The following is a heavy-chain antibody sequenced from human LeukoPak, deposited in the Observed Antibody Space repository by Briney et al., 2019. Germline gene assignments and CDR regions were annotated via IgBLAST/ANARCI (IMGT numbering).Heavy chain of an antibody. CDR1: GYTFTSYD. V-gene: IGHV1-8*03. CDR2: MNPNSGNT. Sequence: GASVKVSCKASGYTFTSYDINWVRQATGQGLEWMGWMNPNSGNTGYAKKFQGRVTITRNTSISTAYMELSRLRSDDTAVYYCARDRCSGGSCYSDWFDPWGQGTLVTVSS. D-gene: IGHD2-15*01. CDR3: ARDRCSGGSCYSDWFDP. J-gene: IGHJ5*02.